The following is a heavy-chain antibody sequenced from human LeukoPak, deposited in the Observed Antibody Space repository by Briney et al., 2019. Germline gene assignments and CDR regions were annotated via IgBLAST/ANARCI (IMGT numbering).Heavy chain of an antibody. J-gene: IGHJ4*02. CDR3: ARDRRAQWLVRPLYYFDY. D-gene: IGHD6-19*01. Sequence: ASVKVSCKASGYIFTGYYMHWVRQAPGQGLEWMGWINPNSGGTNYAQKFQGRVTMTRDTSISTAYMELSRLRSDDTAVYYCARDRRAQWLVRPLYYFDYWGQGTLVTVSS. V-gene: IGHV1-2*02. CDR2: INPNSGGT. CDR1: GYIFTGYY.